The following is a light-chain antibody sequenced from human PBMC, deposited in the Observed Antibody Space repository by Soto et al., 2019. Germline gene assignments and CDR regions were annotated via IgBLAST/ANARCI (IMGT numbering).Light chain of an antibody. J-gene: IGKJ5*01. CDR2: GAS. Sequence: VLTQSPATLSVSPGERATLSCRARQSVSSNLAWYQQKPGQAPRLLIYGASTRATGIPARFSGSGSGTEFTLTISSLQSEDFAVYYCQQYNNWPSRPFGQGTRLEIK. CDR3: QQYNNWPSRP. CDR1: QSVSSN. V-gene: IGKV3-15*01.